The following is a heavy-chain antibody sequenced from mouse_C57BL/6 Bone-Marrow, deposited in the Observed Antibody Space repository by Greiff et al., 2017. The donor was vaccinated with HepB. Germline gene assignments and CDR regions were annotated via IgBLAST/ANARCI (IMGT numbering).Heavy chain of an antibody. Sequence: EVKLMESGGGLVQPKGSLKLSCAASGFSFNTYAMNWVRQAPGKGLEWVARIRSKSNNYATYYADSVKDRFTISRDDSESMLYLQMNNLKTEDTAMYYCVRHDPTGYFDVWGTGTTVTVSS. CDR1: GFSFNTYA. CDR2: IRSKSNNYAT. CDR3: VRHDPTGYFDV. V-gene: IGHV10-1*01. D-gene: IGHD2-10*01. J-gene: IGHJ1*03.